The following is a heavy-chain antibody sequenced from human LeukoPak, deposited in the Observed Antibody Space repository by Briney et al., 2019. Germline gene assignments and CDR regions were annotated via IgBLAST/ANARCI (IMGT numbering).Heavy chain of an antibody. CDR1: GGSISSYY. CDR2: IYYSGST. D-gene: IGHD6-19*01. J-gene: IGHJ4*02. V-gene: IGHV4-59*01. CDR3: ARRYSSGWYYHFDY. Sequence: SETLSLTCTVSGGSISSYYWSWIRQPPGKGLEWIGYIYYSGSTNYNPSLKSRVTISVDTSKNQFSLKLSSVTAADTAVYYCARRYSSGWYYHFDYWGQGTLVTVSS.